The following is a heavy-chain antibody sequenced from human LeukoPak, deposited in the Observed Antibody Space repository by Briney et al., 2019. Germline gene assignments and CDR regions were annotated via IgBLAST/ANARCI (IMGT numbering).Heavy chain of an antibody. CDR1: GGSISSSSYY. CDR2: IFYSGST. D-gene: IGHD1-26*01. Sequence: PSETLSLTCTVSGGSISSSSYYWGWIRQPPGKGLEWIVSIFYSGSTYYNPSLKSRVTISVDTSKNQFSLKLSSVTAADTAVYYCATPPMRGSSWYENYWGQGTLVTVPS. J-gene: IGHJ4*02. V-gene: IGHV4-39*01. CDR3: ATPPMRGSSWYENY.